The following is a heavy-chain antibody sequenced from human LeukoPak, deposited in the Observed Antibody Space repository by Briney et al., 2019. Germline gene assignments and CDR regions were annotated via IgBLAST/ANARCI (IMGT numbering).Heavy chain of an antibody. CDR1: GGSFSGYY. J-gene: IGHJ4*02. CDR3: ASPDGYNSY. Sequence: SETLSLTCAVYGGSFSGYYWSWIRQPPGKGLEWIGEINHSGSTNYNPSLKSRVTISVDTSKNQFSLKLTSVTAADTAVYYCASPDGYNSYRGQGTLVTVSS. D-gene: IGHD5-24*01. CDR2: INHSGST. V-gene: IGHV4-34*01.